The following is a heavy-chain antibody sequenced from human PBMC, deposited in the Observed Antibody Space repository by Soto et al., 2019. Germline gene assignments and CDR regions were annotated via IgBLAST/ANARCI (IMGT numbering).Heavy chain of an antibody. CDR2: IYHSGST. J-gene: IGHJ6*02. CDR1: RGSISSGGYS. CDR3: ASSYAMDV. Sequence: TSETLSLTCAVSRGSISSGGYSWTWIRQPPGKGLEWIGYIYHSGSTYYNPSLKSRVTISRDNAKNSLYLQMNSLRAEDTAVYYCASSYAMDVWGQGTTVTVSS. V-gene: IGHV4-30-2*01.